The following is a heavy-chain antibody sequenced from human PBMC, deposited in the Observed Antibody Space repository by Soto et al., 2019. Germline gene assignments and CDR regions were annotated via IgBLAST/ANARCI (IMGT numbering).Heavy chain of an antibody. CDR1: GFTFSSYS. J-gene: IGHJ4*02. CDR2: ISSSSSYI. Sequence: PGGSLRLSCAASGFTFSSYSMNWVRQAPGKGLEWVSSISSSSSYIYYADSVKGRFTISRDNAKNSLYLQMNSLRAEDTAVYYCARASLDDFWTDYWGQGTLVTVSS. V-gene: IGHV3-21*01. D-gene: IGHD3-3*01. CDR3: ARASLDDFWTDY.